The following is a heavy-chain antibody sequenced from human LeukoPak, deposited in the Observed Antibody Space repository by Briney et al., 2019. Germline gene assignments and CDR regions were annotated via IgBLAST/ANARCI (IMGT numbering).Heavy chain of an antibody. CDR2: ISSSSSYI. CDR1: GFTFSSYS. CDR3: ARGLAAAGTRGPY. J-gene: IGHJ4*02. D-gene: IGHD6-13*01. Sequence: GGSLRLSCAASGFTFSSYSMNWVRQAPGKGLEWVSSISSSSSYIYYADSLKGRFTISRDNAKNSLYLQMNSLRADDTAVYYCARGLAAAGTRGPYWGQGTLVTVSS. V-gene: IGHV3-21*01.